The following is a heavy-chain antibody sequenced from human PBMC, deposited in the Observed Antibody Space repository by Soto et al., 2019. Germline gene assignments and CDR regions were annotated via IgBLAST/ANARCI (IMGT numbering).Heavy chain of an antibody. CDR1: GGTFSSYA. V-gene: IGHV1-69*13. J-gene: IGHJ6*02. CDR3: AGNDYGDYLYYYSGMDV. Sequence: GASVKVSCKASGGTFSSYAISWVRQAPGQGLEWMGGIIPIFGTANYAQKFQGRVTITADESTSTAYMELSSLRSEDTAVYYCAGNDYGDYLYYYSGMDVWGQGTTVTVSS. CDR2: IIPIFGTA. D-gene: IGHD4-17*01.